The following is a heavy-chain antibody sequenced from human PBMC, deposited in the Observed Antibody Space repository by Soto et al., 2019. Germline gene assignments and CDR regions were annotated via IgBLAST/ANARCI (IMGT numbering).Heavy chain of an antibody. CDR2: IRSNGSRK. J-gene: IGHJ6*02. V-gene: IGHV3-30*02. D-gene: IGHD2-15*01. CDR3: ATDGVAGSDYYGMDV. Sequence: GGSLRLSCAASGFTFSNYGMNWVRQAPGKGLKWVASIRSNGSRKYYADSVKGRFTISRDNVKNAVYLHLSSLRAEDTAIYYCATDGVAGSDYYGMDVWGQGTAVTVSS. CDR1: GFTFSNYG.